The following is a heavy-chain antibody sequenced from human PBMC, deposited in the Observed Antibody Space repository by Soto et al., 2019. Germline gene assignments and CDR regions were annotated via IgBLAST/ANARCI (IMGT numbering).Heavy chain of an antibody. CDR3: AKALEVGVLYYGMHC. V-gene: IGHV3-30*18. D-gene: IGHD3-10*01. Sequence: PRGSLRLSCTASGFTFSSYGMHWARQAPGKGLEWVAVISYNGRNEYYADSVKGRFTISRDNSMNTVFLQMSSLRPEDTGVYHCAKALEVGVLYYGMHCRGQGTAVTV. J-gene: IGHJ6*02. CDR2: ISYNGRNE. CDR1: GFTFSSYG.